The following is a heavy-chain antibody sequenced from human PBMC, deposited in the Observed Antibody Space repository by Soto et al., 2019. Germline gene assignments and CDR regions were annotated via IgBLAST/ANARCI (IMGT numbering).Heavy chain of an antibody. J-gene: IGHJ4*02. D-gene: IGHD3-10*01. Sequence: GASVKVSCKASGSTFSTLDLNWVRQAPGQGLDWMGWMHANTGLTGHAQKFQGRLSMTRDTSISTAYMELSSLRADDTAVYYCARYIFGQGFISWGQGTLGTVSS. CDR1: GSTFSTLD. V-gene: IGHV1-8*01. CDR2: MHANTGLT. CDR3: ARYIFGQGFIS.